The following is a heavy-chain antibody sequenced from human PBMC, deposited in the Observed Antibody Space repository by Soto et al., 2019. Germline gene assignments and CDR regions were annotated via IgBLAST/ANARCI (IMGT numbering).Heavy chain of an antibody. CDR2: IWYDGSNK. CDR3: ARDNGMATIKTPFDY. CDR1: GFTFSSYV. D-gene: IGHD5-12*01. J-gene: IGHJ4*02. V-gene: IGHV3-33*01. Sequence: GGSLRRSCAASGFTFSSYVMHWVRQAPGKGLEWVAVIWYDGSNKYYADSVKGRFTISRDNSKNTLYLQMNSLRAEDTAVYYCARDNGMATIKTPFDYWGQGTLVTVSS.